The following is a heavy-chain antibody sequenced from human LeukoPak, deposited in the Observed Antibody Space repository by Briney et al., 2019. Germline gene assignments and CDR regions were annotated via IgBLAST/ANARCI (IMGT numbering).Heavy chain of an antibody. J-gene: IGHJ4*02. Sequence: SETLSLTCTVSGGSISSGGYYWSWIRQHPGKGLEWIGYIYYSGSTYYNPSLKSRVTISVDTSKNQFSLKLSSVTAADTAVYYCARGSVIFGTYYFDYWGQGTLVTVSS. V-gene: IGHV4-31*03. CDR2: IYYSGST. CDR1: GGSISSGGYY. D-gene: IGHD3-3*01. CDR3: ARGSVIFGTYYFDY.